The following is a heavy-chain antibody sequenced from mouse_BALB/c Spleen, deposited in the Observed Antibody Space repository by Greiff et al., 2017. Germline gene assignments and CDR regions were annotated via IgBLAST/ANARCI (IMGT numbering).Heavy chain of an antibody. D-gene: IGHD2-10*01. CDR3: ARRTLPTMGGFAY. CDR1: GYTFTDYN. Sequence: EVQLVESGPELVKPGASVKIPCKASGYTFTDYNMDWVKQSHGKSLEWIGDINPNNGGTIYNQKFKGKATLTVDKSSSTAYMELRSLTSEDTAVYYCARRTLPTMGGFAYWGQGTLVTVSA. J-gene: IGHJ3*01. V-gene: IGHV1-18*01. CDR2: INPNNGGT.